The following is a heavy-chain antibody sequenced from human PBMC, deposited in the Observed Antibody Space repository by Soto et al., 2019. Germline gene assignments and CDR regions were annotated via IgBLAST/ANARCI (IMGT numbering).Heavy chain of an antibody. CDR2: ISSSSSYT. V-gene: IGHV3-11*06. Sequence: QVQLVESGGGLVKPGGSLRLSCAASGFTFSDYYMSWIRQAPGKGLEWVSYISSSSSYTNYADSVKGRFTISRDNAKNSLYLQMNRLRAEDTAVYYCARVPLGVRGVIVGPMAVWGQGTTVTVSS. D-gene: IGHD3-10*01. J-gene: IGHJ6*02. CDR1: GFTFSDYY. CDR3: ARVPLGVRGVIVGPMAV.